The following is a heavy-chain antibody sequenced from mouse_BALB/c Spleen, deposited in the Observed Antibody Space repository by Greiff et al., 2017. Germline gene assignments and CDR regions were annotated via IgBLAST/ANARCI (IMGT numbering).Heavy chain of an antibody. CDR2: ISSGSSTI. CDR3: ARGLRLNHYFDY. CDR1: GFTFSSFG. V-gene: IGHV5-17*02. J-gene: IGHJ2*01. D-gene: IGHD2-2*01. Sequence: DVMLVESGGGLVQPGGSRKLSCAASGFTFSSFGMHWVRQAPEKGLEWVAYISSGSSTIYYADTVKGRFTISRDNPKNTLFLQMTSLRSEDTAMYYCARGLRLNHYFDYWGQGTTLTVSS.